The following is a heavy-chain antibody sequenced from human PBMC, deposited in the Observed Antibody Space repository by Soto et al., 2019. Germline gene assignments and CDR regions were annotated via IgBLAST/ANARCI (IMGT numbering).Heavy chain of an antibody. Sequence: ASVKVSCKASGYTFTSYAMHWVRQAPGQRHEWMGWINAGNGNTKYSQKFQGRVTITRDTSASTAYMELSSLGSEDTAVYYCARTTIYDFWSGYYDYWGQGTLVTVSS. D-gene: IGHD3-3*01. V-gene: IGHV1-3*01. J-gene: IGHJ4*02. CDR2: INAGNGNT. CDR1: GYTFTSYA. CDR3: ARTTIYDFWSGYYDY.